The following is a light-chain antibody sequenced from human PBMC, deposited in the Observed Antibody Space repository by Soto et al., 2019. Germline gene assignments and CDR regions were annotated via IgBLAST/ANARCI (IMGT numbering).Light chain of an antibody. CDR1: SSNIGAGYD. J-gene: IGLJ1*01. V-gene: IGLV1-40*01. Sequence: QSVLTQPPSVSGAPGQRVTISCTGSSSNIGAGYDVHWYQQLPGTAPKLLIYHNSNRPSGVPDRFSGSKSGTSASLAITGLQAEAEADYCCQSYDSSLSGSRVFGTGTKVTVL. CDR3: QSYDSSLSGSRV. CDR2: HNS.